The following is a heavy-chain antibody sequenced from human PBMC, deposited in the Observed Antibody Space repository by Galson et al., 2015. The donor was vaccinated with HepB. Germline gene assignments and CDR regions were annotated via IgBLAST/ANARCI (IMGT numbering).Heavy chain of an antibody. CDR3: ARHSSGWY. V-gene: IGHV3-53*01. J-gene: IGHJ4*02. CDR1: GFTFSSYA. Sequence: SLRLSCAASGFTFSSYAMHWVRQAPGKGLEWVSVIYSGGSTYYADSVKGRFTISRDNSKNTLYLQMNSLRAEDTAVYYCARHSSGWYWGQGTLVTVSS. D-gene: IGHD6-19*01. CDR2: IYSGGST.